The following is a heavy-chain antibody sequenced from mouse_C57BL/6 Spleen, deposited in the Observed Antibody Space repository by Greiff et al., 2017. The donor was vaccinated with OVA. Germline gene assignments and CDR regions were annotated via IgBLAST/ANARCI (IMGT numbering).Heavy chain of an antibody. V-gene: IGHV5-17*01. CDR3: ARQNYYYGSSPHYYAMDY. CDR1: GFTFSDYG. CDR2: ISSGSSTI. Sequence: EVQVVESGGGLVKPRGSLKLSCAASGFTFSDYGMHWVRQAPEKGLEWVAYISSGSSTIYYADTVKGRFTISRDNAKNTLFLQMTSLRSEDTAMYYCARQNYYYGSSPHYYAMDYWGQGTSVTVSS. D-gene: IGHD1-1*01. J-gene: IGHJ4*01.